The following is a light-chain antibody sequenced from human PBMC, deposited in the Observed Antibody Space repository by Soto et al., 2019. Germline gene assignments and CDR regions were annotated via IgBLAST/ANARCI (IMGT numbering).Light chain of an antibody. Sequence: QSVLTQPASVAGSPGQSITISCTGTSSDVGVYNYVSWYQQHPGKVPKLRIYDVSNRPSGVSNRFSGSKSGNTASLTISGLQAEDEADYYCSSYTSSSTPYVFGTGTKVTVL. CDR3: SSYTSSSTPYV. J-gene: IGLJ1*01. CDR2: DVS. CDR1: SSDVGVYNY. V-gene: IGLV2-14*01.